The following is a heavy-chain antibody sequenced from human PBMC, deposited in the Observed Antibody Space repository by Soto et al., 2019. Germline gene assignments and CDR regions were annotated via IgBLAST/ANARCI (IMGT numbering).Heavy chain of an antibody. D-gene: IGHD1-26*01. CDR3: VREWEYYDDF. J-gene: IGHJ4*02. Sequence: EVQLVESGGALVQPGGSLRLSCAASGFTFSTYNMNWVRQAPGKGLEWVSYLTSSGFTKYYADSVKGRFSVSRDNARNSLYLQMHSLRAEDTGVYFWVREWEYYDDFWGQGTLVTVSS. V-gene: IGHV3-48*01. CDR2: LTSSGFTK. CDR1: GFTFSTYN.